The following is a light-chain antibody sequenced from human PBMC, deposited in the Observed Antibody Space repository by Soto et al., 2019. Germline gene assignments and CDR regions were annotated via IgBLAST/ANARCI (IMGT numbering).Light chain of an antibody. CDR2: DAS. CDR3: QQRSNWPPTWT. Sequence: EIVLTQSPATLSLSPGERATLSCRASQSVSSYLAWYQQKPGQAPRLLIYDASNRATGIPARFSGSGSGTDFTLTISSLEPEDFADYYCQQRSNWPPTWTFGQGTEVDIK. J-gene: IGKJ1*01. V-gene: IGKV3-11*01. CDR1: QSVSSY.